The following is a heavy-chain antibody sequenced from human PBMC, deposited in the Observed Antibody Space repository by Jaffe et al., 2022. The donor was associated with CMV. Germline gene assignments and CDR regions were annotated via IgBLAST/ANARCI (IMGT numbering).Heavy chain of an antibody. CDR1: GFTFGDYA. CDR2: IRSKAYGGTT. V-gene: IGHV3-49*04. Sequence: EVQLVESGGGLVQPGRSLRLSCTASGFTFGDYAMSWVRQAPGKGLEWVGFIRSKAYGGTTEYAASVKGRFTISRDDSKSIAYLQMNSLKTEDTAVYYCTRLAFGGVIVTSWFDPWGQGTLVTVSS. D-gene: IGHD3-16*02. CDR3: TRLAFGGVIVTSWFDP. J-gene: IGHJ5*02.